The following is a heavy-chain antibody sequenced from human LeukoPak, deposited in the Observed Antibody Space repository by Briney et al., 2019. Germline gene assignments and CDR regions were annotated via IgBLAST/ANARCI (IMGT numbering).Heavy chain of an antibody. J-gene: IGHJ4*02. V-gene: IGHV3-33*06. CDR2: IWYDGTNK. D-gene: IGHD6-13*01. CDR3: AKDRGSSWYPDFDY. Sequence: GGSLRLSCAASGFTVSSYGIHWVRQAPGKGLEWVAVIWYDGTNKYYADSVKGRFTTSRDNSKNTLYLQMKSLRAEEKAVYYCAKDRGSSWYPDFDYWGQGTLVTVSS. CDR1: GFTVSSYG.